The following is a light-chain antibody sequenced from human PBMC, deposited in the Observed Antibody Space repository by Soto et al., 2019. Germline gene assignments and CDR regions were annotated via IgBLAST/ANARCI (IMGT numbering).Light chain of an antibody. V-gene: IGKV1-9*01. CDR1: QGISSY. CDR2: AAS. Sequence: DIQLTQSPSFLSASVGDRVTITCRASQGISSYLAWYQQKPGTAPKLLIYAASTLQSGVPSRFSGSGSGTEFTLTISSLQPEDFASYYCQQVKGNSPVFTFGPGTKVDIK. J-gene: IGKJ3*01. CDR3: QQVKGNSPVFT.